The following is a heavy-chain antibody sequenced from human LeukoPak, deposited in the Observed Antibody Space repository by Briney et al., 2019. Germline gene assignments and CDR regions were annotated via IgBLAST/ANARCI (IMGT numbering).Heavy chain of an antibody. J-gene: IGHJ6*02. V-gene: IGHV3-33*01. CDR3: ARDGGYSSSWTHLYYYGMDV. CDR2: IWYDGSNK. Sequence: PGGTLRLSCAASVFTFSSYGMLCVRRAPGKGLEWVAVIWYDGSNKYYADSVKGRFTISRDNSQYTLYLQMNSLRAEDTAVYYCARDGGYSSSWTHLYYYGMDVWGQGTTVTVSS. CDR1: VFTFSSYG. D-gene: IGHD6-13*01.